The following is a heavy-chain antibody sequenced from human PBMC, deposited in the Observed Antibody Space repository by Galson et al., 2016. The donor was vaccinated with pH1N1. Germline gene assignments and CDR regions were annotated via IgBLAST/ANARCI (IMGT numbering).Heavy chain of an antibody. D-gene: IGHD6-13*01. CDR2: FDPEDGET. CDR1: GYTLTELS. J-gene: IGHJ6*02. Sequence: SVKVSCKVSGYTLTELSMHWVRQAPGKGLEWMGGFDPEDGETIYAQKFQGRVTMTEDTSTDTAYMELSSLRSEDTAVYYCATVIAAGYGMDAWGQGTTVTVSS. V-gene: IGHV1-24*01. CDR3: ATVIAAGYGMDA.